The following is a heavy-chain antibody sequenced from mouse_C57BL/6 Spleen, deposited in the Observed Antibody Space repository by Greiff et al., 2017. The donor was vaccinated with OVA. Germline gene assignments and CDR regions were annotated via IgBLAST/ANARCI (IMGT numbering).Heavy chain of an antibody. D-gene: IGHD1-1*01. Sequence: VQLKESGPELVKPGASVKMSCKASGYTFTDYNMHWVKQSHGKSLEWIGYINPNNGGTSYNQKFKGKATLTVNKSSSTAYMELRSLTSEDSAVYYCARDDYYGSSYGYFDVWGTGTTVTVSS. CDR2: INPNNGGT. CDR1: GYTFTDYN. V-gene: IGHV1-22*01. CDR3: ARDDYYGSSYGYFDV. J-gene: IGHJ1*03.